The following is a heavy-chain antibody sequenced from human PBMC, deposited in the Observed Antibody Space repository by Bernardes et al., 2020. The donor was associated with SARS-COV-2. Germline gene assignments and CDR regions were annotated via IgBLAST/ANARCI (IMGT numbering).Heavy chain of an antibody. V-gene: IGHV4-59*11. CDR1: GGSIPSHY. Sequence: SETLSLTCSVSGGSIPSHYWSWVRQPPGKGLEWIGNIYYTETTSYNPSLKSRVTISRDTSRNQFSLKLSSVTAADTAVYYCARGGNSKPYDYYFDYWGQGVVVTVSS. J-gene: IGHJ4*02. CDR3: ARGGNSKPYDYYFDY. CDR2: IYYTETT. D-gene: IGHD5-12*01.